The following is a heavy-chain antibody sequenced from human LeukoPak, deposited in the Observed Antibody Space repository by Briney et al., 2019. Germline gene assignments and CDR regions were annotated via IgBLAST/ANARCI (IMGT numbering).Heavy chain of an antibody. CDR1: GGTFSSYA. CDR3: ANFPAVAGPWAYGMDV. Sequence: SVKVSCKASGGTFSSYAISWVRQAPGQGLEWMGGIIPIFGTANYAQKFQGRVTITADESTSTAYMELSSLRSEDTAVYYCANFPAVAGPWAYGMDVWGRGTTVTVSS. CDR2: IIPIFGTA. J-gene: IGHJ6*02. D-gene: IGHD6-19*01. V-gene: IGHV1-69*01.